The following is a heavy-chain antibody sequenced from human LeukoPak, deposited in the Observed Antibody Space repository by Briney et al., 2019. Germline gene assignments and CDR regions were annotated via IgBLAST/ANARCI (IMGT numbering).Heavy chain of an antibody. D-gene: IGHD3-9*01. CDR3: AREDYDILTGYYRGFDP. J-gene: IGHJ5*02. Sequence: PSETLSLTCTVSGGSISSGDYYWSWIRQPPGKDLEWIGYIYYSGSTYYNPSLKSRVTISVDTSKNQFSLKLSSVTAADTAVYYCAREDYDILTGYYRGFDPWGQGTLVTVSS. V-gene: IGHV4-30-4*01. CDR2: IYYSGST. CDR1: GGSISSGDYY.